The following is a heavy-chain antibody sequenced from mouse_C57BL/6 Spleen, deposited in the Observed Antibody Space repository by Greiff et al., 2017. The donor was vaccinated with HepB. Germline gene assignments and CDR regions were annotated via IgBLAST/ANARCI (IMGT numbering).Heavy chain of an antibody. CDR1: GYTFTDYY. D-gene: IGHD2-1*01. V-gene: IGHV1-75*01. CDR3: ARQPYGNYAWFAY. J-gene: IGHJ3*01. Sequence: QVQLKQSGPELVKPGASVKISCKASGYTFTDYYINWVKQRPGQGLEWIGWIFPGSGSTYYNEKFKGKATLTVDKSSSTAYMLLSSLTSEDSAVYFCARQPYGNYAWFAYWGQGTLVTVSA. CDR2: IFPGSGST.